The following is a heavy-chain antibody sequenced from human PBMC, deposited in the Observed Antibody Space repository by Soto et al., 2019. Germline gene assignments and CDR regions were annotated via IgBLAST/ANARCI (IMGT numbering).Heavy chain of an antibody. D-gene: IGHD2-15*01. Sequence: SETLSLTCTVSGGSISSGDYYWSWIRQPPGKGLEWIGYIYYSGSTYYNPSLKSRVTISVDTSKNQFSLKLSSVTAADTAVYYCARDHSKAQHYYYGMDVWGQGTTVTVYS. CDR1: GGSISSGDYY. CDR2: IYYSGST. CDR3: ARDHSKAQHYYYGMDV. V-gene: IGHV4-30-4*01. J-gene: IGHJ6*02.